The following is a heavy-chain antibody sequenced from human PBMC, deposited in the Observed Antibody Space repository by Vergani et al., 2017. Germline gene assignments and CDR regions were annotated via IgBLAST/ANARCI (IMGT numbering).Heavy chain of an antibody. J-gene: IGHJ6*02. V-gene: IGHV3-23*01. CDR3: ARDIVVVPAANRYYYYGMDV. Sequence: EVQLLESGGGLVQPGGSLRLSCAASGFTFSSYAMSWVRQAPGKGLEWVSAISGSGGSTYYADSVKGRFTISRDNSKNTLYLQMNSLRAEDTAVYYCARDIVVVPAANRYYYYGMDVWGQGTTVTVSS. CDR2: ISGSGGST. CDR1: GFTFSSYA. D-gene: IGHD2-2*01.